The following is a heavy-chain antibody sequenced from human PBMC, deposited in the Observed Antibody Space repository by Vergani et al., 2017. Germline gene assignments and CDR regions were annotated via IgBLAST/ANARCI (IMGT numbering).Heavy chain of an antibody. CDR3: ARDPEPYYDSSGYTWRAFDI. CDR2: ISSSSSTI. V-gene: IGHV3-48*01. CDR1: GFTFSSYS. D-gene: IGHD3-22*01. Sequence: VQLVESGGGVVQPGGSLRLSCAASGFTFSSYSMNWVRQAPGKGLEWVSYISSSSSTIYYADSVKGRFTISRDNAKNSLYLQMNSLRAEDTAVYYCARDPEPYYDSSGYTWRAFDIWGQGTMVTVSS. J-gene: IGHJ3*02.